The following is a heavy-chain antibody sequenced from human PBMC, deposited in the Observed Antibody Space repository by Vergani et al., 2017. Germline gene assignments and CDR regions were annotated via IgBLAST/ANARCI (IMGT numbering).Heavy chain of an antibody. Sequence: QVQLQESGPGLVKPSETLSLTCTVSGRSISSYYWSWIRQPPGKGLEWIGYIYYSGSTNYNPSLKSRVTISVDTSKNQFSLKLSSVTAADTAVYYCARLGAAVDYWGQGTLVTVSS. D-gene: IGHD4/OR15-4a*01. CDR2: IYYSGST. V-gene: IGHV4-59*01. J-gene: IGHJ4*02. CDR3: ARLGAAVDY. CDR1: GRSISSYY.